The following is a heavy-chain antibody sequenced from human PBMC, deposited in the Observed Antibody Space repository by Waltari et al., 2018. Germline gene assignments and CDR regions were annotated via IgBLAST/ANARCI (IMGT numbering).Heavy chain of an antibody. CDR2: IHSSGGT. J-gene: IGHJ6*02. Sequence: QVQLQESGPGLVKPSQTLSLTCAVSGGSISSDKYYWAWIRQPAGKAVVWIGRIHSSGGTAFNPSLKSRVTIPLDTSKNQFSLKLTSVTAADAAVYYCAREGDIGVNRGTYGLDVWGQGTTVTVSS. D-gene: IGHD2-15*01. CDR3: AREGDIGVNRGTYGLDV. V-gene: IGHV4-61*02. CDR1: GGSISSDKYY.